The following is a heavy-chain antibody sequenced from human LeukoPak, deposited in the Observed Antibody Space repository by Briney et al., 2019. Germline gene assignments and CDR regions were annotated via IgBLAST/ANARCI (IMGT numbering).Heavy chain of an antibody. CDR3: ARRYSSSSYYYYYYYMDV. J-gene: IGHJ6*03. V-gene: IGHV3-7*01. Sequence: HPGGSLRLSCAASGFTFSSYWMRWVRQAPGRGLEGVANKKQEGSEKYYVDSVKGRFTISRDNAKNSLYLQMNSLRAEDTAVYYCARRYSSSSYYYYYYYMDVWGKGTTVTVSS. CDR1: GFTFSSYW. CDR2: KKQEGSEK. D-gene: IGHD6-6*01.